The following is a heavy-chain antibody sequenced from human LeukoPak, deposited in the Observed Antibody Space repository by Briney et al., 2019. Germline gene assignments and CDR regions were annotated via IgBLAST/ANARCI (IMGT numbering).Heavy chain of an antibody. CDR1: GYTLTELS. J-gene: IGHJ4*02. D-gene: IGHD5-24*01. Sequence: ASVKVSFKVSGYTLTELSMHWVRQAPGKGLEWMGGFDPEDGETIYAQKFQGRVTMTEHTSTDTAYMELSSLRSEDTALYYCATDRWGTPYEMDEWGQGTLVTVSS. CDR3: ATDRWGTPYEMDE. CDR2: FDPEDGET. V-gene: IGHV1-24*01.